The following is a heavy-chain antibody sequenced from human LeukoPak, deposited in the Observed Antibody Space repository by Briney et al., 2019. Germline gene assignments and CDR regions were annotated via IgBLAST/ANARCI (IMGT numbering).Heavy chain of an antibody. CDR3: AREDYGDYSYYFDY. CDR2: IYYSGST. Sequence: SDTLSLTCTVSGGSISSYYWSWIRQPPGKGLEWIGYIYYSGSTNYNPSLKSRVTISVDTSKNQFSLKLSSVTAADTAVYYCAREDYGDYSYYFDYWGQGTLVTVSS. J-gene: IGHJ4*02. V-gene: IGHV4-59*01. D-gene: IGHD4-17*01. CDR1: GGSISSYY.